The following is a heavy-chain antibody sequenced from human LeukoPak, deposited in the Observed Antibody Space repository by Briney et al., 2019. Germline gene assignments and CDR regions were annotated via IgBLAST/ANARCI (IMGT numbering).Heavy chain of an antibody. CDR1: GFTFSRYA. Sequence: PGRSLRLSCAASGFTFSRYAMSWVRQAPGRGLEWVSGISGSGGSTHYADSVKGRFTISRDNSKNTLYLQMNSLRAEDTAIYYCAKDTQAGYSSSWANWGQGTLVTVSS. V-gene: IGHV3-23*01. CDR2: ISGSGGST. D-gene: IGHD6-13*01. CDR3: AKDTQAGYSSSWAN. J-gene: IGHJ4*02.